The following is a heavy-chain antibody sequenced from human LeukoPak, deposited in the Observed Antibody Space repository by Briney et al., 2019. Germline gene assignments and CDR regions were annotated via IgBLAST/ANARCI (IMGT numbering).Heavy chain of an antibody. Sequence: GRSLGLSCAASGFTFGDYAMHWVRQAPGKGLEWVSGISWNSGSIGYADSVKGRFTISRDNAKNSLYLQMNSLRAEDTALYYCAKGPYSSGWFFIDYWGQGTLVTVSS. D-gene: IGHD6-19*01. V-gene: IGHV3-9*01. J-gene: IGHJ4*02. CDR2: ISWNSGSI. CDR3: AKGPYSSGWFFIDY. CDR1: GFTFGDYA.